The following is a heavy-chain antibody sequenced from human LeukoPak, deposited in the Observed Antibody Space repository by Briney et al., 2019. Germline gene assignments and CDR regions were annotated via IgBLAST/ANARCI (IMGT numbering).Heavy chain of an antibody. CDR3: ATIQVGATSSFDY. D-gene: IGHD1-26*01. Sequence: ASVKVSCKASGYTFTGYYMHWVRQAPGQGLEWMGRINPNSGGTNYAQKFQGRVTMTRDTSISTAYMELSRLRSDDTVVYYCATIQVGATSSFDYWGQGTLVTVSS. V-gene: IGHV1-2*05. CDR2: INPNSGGT. J-gene: IGHJ4*02. CDR1: GYTFTGYY.